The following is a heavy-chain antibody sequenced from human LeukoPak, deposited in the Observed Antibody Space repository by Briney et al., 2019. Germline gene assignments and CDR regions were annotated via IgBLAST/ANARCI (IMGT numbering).Heavy chain of an antibody. CDR1: GFTFSSCA. D-gene: IGHD6-13*01. V-gene: IGHV3-23*01. CDR2: ISGSGGST. CDR3: AKARGSSSWYEYFQH. Sequence: PGGSLRLSCAASGFTFSSCAMSWVRQAPGKGLEWVSAISGSGGSTYYADSVKGRFTISRDNSKSTLYLQMNSLRAENTAVYYCAKARGSSSWYEYFQHWGQGTLVTVSS. J-gene: IGHJ1*01.